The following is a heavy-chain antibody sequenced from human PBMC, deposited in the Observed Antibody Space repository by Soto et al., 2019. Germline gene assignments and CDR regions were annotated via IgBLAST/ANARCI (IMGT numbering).Heavy chain of an antibody. V-gene: IGHV3-23*01. CDR3: AKDPIPGVISPNWFDP. CDR1: GLTFRNYA. J-gene: IGHJ5*02. D-gene: IGHD3-10*01. CDR2: ISGSGDST. Sequence: EVQLLESGGGLVQPGGSLRLSCAASGLTFRNYAMSWVRQAPGKGLEWVSGISGSGDSTYYADSVKDRFTISRDISKNTVYLQMNSLTAEDTAVYYCAKDPIPGVISPNWFDPWGQGTLVTVSS.